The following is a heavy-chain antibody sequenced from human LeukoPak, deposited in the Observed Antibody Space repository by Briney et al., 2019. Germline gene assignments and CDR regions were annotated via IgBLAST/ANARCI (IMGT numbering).Heavy chain of an antibody. CDR3: ARRGYYDSRAYYYYYMDV. V-gene: IGHV4-30-2*02. Sequence: SETLSLTCAVSGGSISSGGYSWSWVRQPPGKGLEWIGYIYNSGSTYYNPSLKSRVTISVDRSKNQFSLKLSSVTAADTAVYYCARRGYYDSRAYYYYYMDVWGKGTTVTVSS. J-gene: IGHJ6*03. CDR1: GGSISSGGYS. CDR2: IYNSGST. D-gene: IGHD3-22*01.